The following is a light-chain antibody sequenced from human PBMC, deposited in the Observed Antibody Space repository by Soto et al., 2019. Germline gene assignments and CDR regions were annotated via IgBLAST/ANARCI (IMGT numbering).Light chain of an antibody. J-gene: IGKJ2*03. CDR2: SAS. CDR1: QTIGSY. CDR3: QQSYFSPYS. Sequence: DSQMTQSPSSLSASLGDSVTITCRSRQTIGSYLHWYQQRPGKAPRLLIHSASTLQSGVPSRFLGSGSGTIFTLSISDLRPEDFATYDCQQSYFSPYSFGQGTNLDIK. V-gene: IGKV1-39*01.